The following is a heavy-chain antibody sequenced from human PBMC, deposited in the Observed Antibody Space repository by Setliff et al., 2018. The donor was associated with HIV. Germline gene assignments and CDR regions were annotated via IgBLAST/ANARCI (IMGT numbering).Heavy chain of an antibody. Sequence: SETLSLTCSVSGGSIRGTSFYWGWIRQPPGKGLEWIANIYYSGHAYYNPSLESRVSISVDTSKNQFSLKLNSVTAADTAVYYCAKRTFGSGRLDPWGQGTLVTVSS. CDR3: AKRTFGSGRLDP. D-gene: IGHD3-16*01. CDR1: GGSIRGTSFY. J-gene: IGHJ5*02. CDR2: IYYSGHA. V-gene: IGHV4-39*01.